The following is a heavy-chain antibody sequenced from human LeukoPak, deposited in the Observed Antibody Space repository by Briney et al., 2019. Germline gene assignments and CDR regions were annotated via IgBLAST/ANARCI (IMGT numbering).Heavy chain of an antibody. CDR1: GDSISRYY. CDR3: ARSQGAYFDY. J-gene: IGHJ4*02. V-gene: IGHV4-59*01. Sequence: SETLSLTCTVSGDSISRYYWSWIRQPPGRGPECIGYIPYSGSTNYNPSLKSRVTISLDTSKNHFSLKLTSVTAADTAVFYCARSQGAYFDYWGQGILVTVSS. CDR2: IPYSGST.